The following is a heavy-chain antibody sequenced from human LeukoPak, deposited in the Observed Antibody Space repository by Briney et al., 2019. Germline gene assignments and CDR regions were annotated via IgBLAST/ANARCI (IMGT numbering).Heavy chain of an antibody. Sequence: GGSLRLSCAASGFTFSSYRMSWVRQAPGKGLEWVANIRQDGSEKYYVDSVKGRFTISRDNAKNSLYLQMNSLRAEDTAVYYCARPSFRTFDYWGQGTLVTVSS. J-gene: IGHJ4*02. CDR2: IRQDGSEK. CDR3: ARPSFRTFDY. V-gene: IGHV3-7*01. D-gene: IGHD1-7*01. CDR1: GFTFSSYR.